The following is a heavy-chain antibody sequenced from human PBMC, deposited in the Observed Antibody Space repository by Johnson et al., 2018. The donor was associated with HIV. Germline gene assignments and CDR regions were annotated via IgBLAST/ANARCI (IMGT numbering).Heavy chain of an antibody. D-gene: IGHD3-10*02. J-gene: IGHJ3*01. CDR1: GLTFSSYG. CDR3: YCTDHFCAGSESKGTFDA. V-gene: IGHV3-33*01. Sequence: QMQLVESGGGVVQPGRSLRLSCAASGLTFSSYGMHWVRQAPGKGLEWVAVIWYDGSNKDYADSVKGRFTISRDNSKNTLYMQMNSLRQDDTAVSSCYCTDHFCAGSESKGTFDAWGQGTMFTVSS. CDR2: IWYDGSNK.